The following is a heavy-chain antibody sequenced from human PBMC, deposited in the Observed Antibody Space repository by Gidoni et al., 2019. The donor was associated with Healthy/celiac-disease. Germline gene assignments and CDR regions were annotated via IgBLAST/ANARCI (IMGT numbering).Heavy chain of an antibody. J-gene: IGHJ5*02. CDR1: GYSFTSYW. Sequence: EVQLVQSGAEVKKPGESLRISCKGSGYSFTSYWISWVRQMPGKGLEWMGRIDPSDSYTNYSPSFQGHVTISADKSISTAYLQWSSLKASDTAMYYCARHGGLGGNCSGGSCYRTYNWFDPWGQGTLVTVSS. CDR2: IDPSDSYT. D-gene: IGHD2-15*01. V-gene: IGHV5-10-1*01. CDR3: ARHGGLGGNCSGGSCYRTYNWFDP.